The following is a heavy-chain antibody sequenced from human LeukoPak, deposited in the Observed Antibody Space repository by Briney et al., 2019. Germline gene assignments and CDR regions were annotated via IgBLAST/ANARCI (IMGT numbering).Heavy chain of an antibody. CDR1: GGSISSYY. J-gene: IGHJ4*02. V-gene: IGHV4-59*01. CDR2: IYYSGST. CDR3: ARGGIAVAGTVPLFDY. Sequence: PSETLSLTCTVSGGSISSYYWSWIRQPPGKGLEWIGYIYYSGSTNCNPSLKSRVTISVDTSKNQFSLKLSSVTAADTAVYYCARGGIAVAGTVPLFDYWGQGTLVTVSS. D-gene: IGHD6-19*01.